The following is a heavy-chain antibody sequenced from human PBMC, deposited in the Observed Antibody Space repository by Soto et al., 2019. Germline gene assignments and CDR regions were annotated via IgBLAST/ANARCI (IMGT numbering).Heavy chain of an antibody. Sequence: AVSRSLTCTDSDVSITSFFWILIRQTPGKGLDWLGSISFSGATYSNPSLKCRAALSVETSDNHLSLTLNSVTTADTAVYFCAGDRRDGYLLNFEFWGQGNQVTVSS. J-gene: IGHJ4*02. V-gene: IGHV4-59*01. CDR2: ISFSGAT. CDR1: DVSITSFF. D-gene: IGHD5-12*01. CDR3: AGDRRDGYLLNFEF.